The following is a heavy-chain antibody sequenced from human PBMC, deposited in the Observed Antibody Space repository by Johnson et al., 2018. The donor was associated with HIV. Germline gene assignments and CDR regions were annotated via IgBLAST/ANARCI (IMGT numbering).Heavy chain of an antibody. CDR3: AKSLPGYDAFDI. D-gene: IGHD5-12*01. Sequence: VQVVESGGGVVQPGGSLRLSCAVSGFIFSNYWMEWVRQAPGKGLVWVSRIKSDGSSISYADSVKGRFTISRDNSKNTLYLQMNSLRAEDTAVYYCAKSLPGYDAFDIWGQGTMVTVSS. J-gene: IGHJ3*02. V-gene: IGHV3-74*02. CDR2: IKSDGSSI. CDR1: GFIFSNYW.